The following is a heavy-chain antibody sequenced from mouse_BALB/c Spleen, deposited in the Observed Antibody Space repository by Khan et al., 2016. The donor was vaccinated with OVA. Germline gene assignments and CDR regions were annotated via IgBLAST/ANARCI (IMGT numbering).Heavy chain of an antibody. V-gene: IGHV1S132*01. CDR2: IYPGTGST. CDR3: ARDYGSSYYFDY. D-gene: IGHD1-1*01. CDR1: GYIFPCSW. J-gene: IGHJ2*01. Sequence: QVQLQQSVSELVRPGASVKLFCKTSGYIFPCSWIHWVKQRSGQGLEWIARIYPGTGSTYYNEKFKGKATLTADNSSSTAYMQLSSLKSEDSAIYFCARDYGSSYYFDYWGQDTTLTVSA.